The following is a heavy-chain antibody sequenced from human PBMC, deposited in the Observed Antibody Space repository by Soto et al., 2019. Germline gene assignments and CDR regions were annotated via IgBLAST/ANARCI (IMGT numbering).Heavy chain of an antibody. Sequence: QITLKESGPTLVKPTQTLTLTCTFSGFSLSTSGVGVGWIRQPPGKALEWLALIYWDDDKRYSPSLKSRLTIXXDTSKNQVVLTMTNMDPVDTATYYCCHYGSLRLDPWGQGTLVIVSS. CDR3: CHYGSLRLDP. CDR2: IYWDDDK. V-gene: IGHV2-5*02. J-gene: IGHJ5*02. D-gene: IGHD3-10*01. CDR1: GFSLSTSGVG.